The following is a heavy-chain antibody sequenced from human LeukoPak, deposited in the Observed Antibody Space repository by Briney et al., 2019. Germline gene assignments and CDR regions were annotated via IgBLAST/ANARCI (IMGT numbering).Heavy chain of an antibody. Sequence: SETLSLTCTVSGGSISSGDYYWSWIRQPPGKGLEWIGYIYYSGSTYYNPSLKSQVTISVDTSKNQFSLKLSSVTAADTAVYYCARELEPNVGCLGYWGQGTLVTVSS. CDR2: IYYSGST. J-gene: IGHJ4*02. CDR3: ARELEPNVGCLGY. D-gene: IGHD1-1*01. V-gene: IGHV4-30-4*08. CDR1: GGSISSGDYY.